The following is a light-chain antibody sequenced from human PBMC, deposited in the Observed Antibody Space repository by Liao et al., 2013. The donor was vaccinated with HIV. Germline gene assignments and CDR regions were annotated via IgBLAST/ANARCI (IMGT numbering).Light chain of an antibody. CDR1: NIGSKS. J-gene: IGLJ2*01. CDR3: QAWDSSTVV. V-gene: IGLV3-21*01. Sequence: SYVLTQPPSVSVAPGQTARITCQGNNIGSKSVHWYQQKPGQAPVLVVFYDSDRPSGIPERFSGSKSGTTATLTISRVEAGDEADYYCQAWDSSTVVFGGGTKLTVL. CDR2: YDS.